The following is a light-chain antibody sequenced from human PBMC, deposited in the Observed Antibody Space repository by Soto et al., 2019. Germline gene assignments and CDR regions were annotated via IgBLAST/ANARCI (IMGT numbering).Light chain of an antibody. CDR1: SSDVGGYNY. V-gene: IGLV2-14*03. J-gene: IGLJ2*01. CDR3: SSYTSSTTGVV. Sequence: QSALTQPASVSGSPGQSITISCTGTSSDVGGYNYVSWYQHHPGKAPKLMIYDVSNRPSGVSNRFSGSKSGNTASLTISGLQAEDEAGYYCSSYTSSTTGVVFGGGTKVTVL. CDR2: DVS.